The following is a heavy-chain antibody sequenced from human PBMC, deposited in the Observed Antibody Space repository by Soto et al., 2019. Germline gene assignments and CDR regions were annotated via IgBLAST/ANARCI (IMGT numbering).Heavy chain of an antibody. CDR3: ARDDDSSGYSRLDY. Sequence: SVKVSCKASGGTFSSYAISWLRQSPGQGLEWMGGIIPIFGTANYAQKFQGRVTITADESTSTAYMELSSLRSEDTAVYYCARDDDSSGYSRLDYWGQGTLVTVSS. J-gene: IGHJ4*02. D-gene: IGHD3-22*01. CDR1: GGTFSSYA. CDR2: IIPIFGTA. V-gene: IGHV1-69*13.